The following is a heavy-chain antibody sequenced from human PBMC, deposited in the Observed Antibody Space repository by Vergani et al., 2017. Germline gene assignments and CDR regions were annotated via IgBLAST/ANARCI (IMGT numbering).Heavy chain of an antibody. CDR1: GGTFSSYA. Sequence: QVQLVQSGAEVKKPGSSVKVSCKASGGTFSSYAISWVRQAPGQGLEWMGRIIPIFGTANYAQKFQGRVTITADESTSTAYMELSSLRSEDTAVYYCARDVPNYDILTGYYLTDAFDIWGQGTMVTVSS. D-gene: IGHD3-9*01. J-gene: IGHJ3*02. CDR2: IIPIFGTA. V-gene: IGHV1-69*18. CDR3: ARDVPNYDILTGYYLTDAFDI.